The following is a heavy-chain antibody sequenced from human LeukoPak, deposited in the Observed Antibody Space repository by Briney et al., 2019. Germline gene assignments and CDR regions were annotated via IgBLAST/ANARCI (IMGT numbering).Heavy chain of an antibody. Sequence: SETLSLTCAVSGYSISSGYYWGWIRQPPGKGLEWIGSIYHSGSTYYNPSLKSRVTISVDTSKNQFSLKLSSVTAADTAVYYCAREVYDPPLISDWGQGTLVTVSS. D-gene: IGHD2/OR15-2a*01. CDR2: IYHSGST. V-gene: IGHV4-38-2*02. CDR3: AREVYDPPLISD. J-gene: IGHJ4*02. CDR1: GYSISSGYY.